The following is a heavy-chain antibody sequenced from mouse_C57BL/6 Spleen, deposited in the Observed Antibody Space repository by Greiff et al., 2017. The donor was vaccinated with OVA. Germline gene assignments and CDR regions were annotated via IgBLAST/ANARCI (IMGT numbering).Heavy chain of an antibody. CDR3: ARGGYSNYVGYFDV. J-gene: IGHJ1*03. D-gene: IGHD2-5*01. CDR2: IYPSDSET. V-gene: IGHV1-61*01. Sequence: VKLQQPGAELVRPGSSVKLSCKASGYTFTSYWMDWVKQRPGQGLEWIGNIYPSDSETHYNQKFKDKATLTVDKSSSTAYMQLSSLTSEDSAVYYCARGGYSNYVGYFDVWGTQTTVTVSP. CDR1: GYTFTSYW.